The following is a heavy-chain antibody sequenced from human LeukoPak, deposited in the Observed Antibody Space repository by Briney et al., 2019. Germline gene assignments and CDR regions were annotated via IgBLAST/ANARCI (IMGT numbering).Heavy chain of an antibody. D-gene: IGHD3-22*01. V-gene: IGHV3-11*06. Sequence: PGGSLRRSCAASGFTFSDYYMSWIRQAPGKGLEWVSYISSSSSYTNYADSVKGRFTISRDNAKNSLYLQMNSLRAEDTAVYYCAREYYYDSSSDPFDYWGQGTLVTVSS. J-gene: IGHJ4*02. CDR1: GFTFSDYY. CDR2: ISSSSSYT. CDR3: AREYYYDSSSDPFDY.